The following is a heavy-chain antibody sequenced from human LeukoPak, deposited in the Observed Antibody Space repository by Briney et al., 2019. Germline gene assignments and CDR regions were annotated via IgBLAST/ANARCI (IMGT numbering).Heavy chain of an antibody. CDR1: GFTFSGYW. CDR2: IDNDGHGI. J-gene: IGHJ6*03. D-gene: IGHD3-3*01. CDR3: AAGGGWDPSFGVVTHIDA. V-gene: IGHV3-74*01. Sequence: QAGGSLRLSCVTSGFTFSGYWMHWVRQGPEKGLELVSRIDNDGHGIIYADSVKGRITTSRDNVKNTLYLQMNSLRVEDTAVYYCAAGGGWDPSFGVVTHIDAWGKGTTVVVS.